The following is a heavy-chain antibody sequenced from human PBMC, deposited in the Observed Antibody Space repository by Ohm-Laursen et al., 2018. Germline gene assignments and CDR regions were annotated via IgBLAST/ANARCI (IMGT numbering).Heavy chain of an antibody. Sequence: ASVKVSCKASGYTFTGYYMHWVRQAPGQGLEWMGWINPNSGGTNYAQKFQGRVTMTRNTSISTAYMELSRPRSDDTAVYYCARNCSSTSCYKGGMDVWGQGTTVTVSS. CDR1: GYTFTGYY. V-gene: IGHV1-2*02. CDR2: INPNSGGT. CDR3: ARNCSSTSCYKGGMDV. J-gene: IGHJ6*02. D-gene: IGHD2-2*02.